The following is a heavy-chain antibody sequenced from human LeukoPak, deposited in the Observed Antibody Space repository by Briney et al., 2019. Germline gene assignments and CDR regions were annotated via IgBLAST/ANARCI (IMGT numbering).Heavy chain of an antibody. CDR2: IIPIFGTA. Sequence: GASVKVSCKASGGTFSSYAISWVRQAPGQGLEWMGGIIPIFGTANYAQKFQGRVTITADKSTSTAYMELSSLRSEDTAVYYCARGIYSSSWYYYFDYWGQGTLVTVSS. J-gene: IGHJ4*02. D-gene: IGHD6-13*01. CDR3: ARGIYSSSWYYYFDY. CDR1: GGTFSSYA. V-gene: IGHV1-69*06.